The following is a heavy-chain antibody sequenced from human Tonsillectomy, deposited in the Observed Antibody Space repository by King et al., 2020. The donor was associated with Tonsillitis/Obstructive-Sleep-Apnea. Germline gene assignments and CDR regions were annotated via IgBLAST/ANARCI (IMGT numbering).Heavy chain of an antibody. V-gene: IGHV4-30-4*01. D-gene: IGHD3-3*01. Sequence: QLQESGPGLVEPSQTLSLRCSVSGGSISSGDNYWTWLRQSPGKGLEWIGHISSSGVTHYNPSLKSRVSISVEMSKNQFLLNLSSVTAADTAAYYCDRGDGNYDIGSGSLGAFHIWGQGTLVAVSS. CDR3: DRGDGNYDIGSGSLGAFHI. CDR2: ISSSGVT. CDR1: GGSISSGDNY. J-gene: IGHJ3*02.